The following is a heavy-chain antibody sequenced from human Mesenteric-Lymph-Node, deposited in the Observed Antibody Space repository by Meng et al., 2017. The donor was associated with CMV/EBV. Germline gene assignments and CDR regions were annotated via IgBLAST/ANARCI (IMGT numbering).Heavy chain of an antibody. Sequence: GESLKISCKASGYSFTSFWIGWVRQMPGKGLEWVVIIYHGDSDTRYSPSFQGRVIISVDKSITTAYLQWSSLKASDTAMYYCASASRSGWYGIQWGQGTLVTVSS. J-gene: IGHJ4*02. D-gene: IGHD6-19*01. V-gene: IGHV5-51*01. CDR3: ASASRSGWYGIQ. CDR2: IYHGDSDT. CDR1: GYSFTSFW.